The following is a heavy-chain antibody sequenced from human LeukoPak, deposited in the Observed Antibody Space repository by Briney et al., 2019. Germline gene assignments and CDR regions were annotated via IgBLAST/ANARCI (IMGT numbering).Heavy chain of an antibody. CDR2: RQNDGSKK. Sequence: PGRSLTLSCVASGFTLRTYGMHWVRQAPGKGLDWVAGRQNDGSKKYYADSVKGRFTISREDSKNTLYLQMNSLRADDTALYYCARDLSYWGLDFDYWGQGTLVTVSS. CDR1: GFTLRTYG. J-gene: IGHJ4*02. D-gene: IGHD7-27*01. CDR3: ARDLSYWGLDFDY. V-gene: IGHV3-33*01.